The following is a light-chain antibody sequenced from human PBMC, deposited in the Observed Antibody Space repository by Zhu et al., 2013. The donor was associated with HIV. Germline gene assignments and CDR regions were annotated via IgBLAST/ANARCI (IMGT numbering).Light chain of an antibody. CDR1: TSNIGAGSY. CDR2: DNT. V-gene: IGLV1-40*01. CDR3: QSFDHILNAWV. Sequence: QSVLTQPPSVSGAPGQRVTISCTGSTSNIGAGSYVHWYQHLPGSAPKLLIYDNTNRPSGVPDRFSGSQSGNSASLTISGLQPEDEADYYCQSFDHILNAWVFGGGTKLTVL. J-gene: IGLJ3*02.